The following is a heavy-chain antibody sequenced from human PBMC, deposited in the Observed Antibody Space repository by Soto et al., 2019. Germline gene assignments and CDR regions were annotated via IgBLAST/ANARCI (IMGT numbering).Heavy chain of an antibody. D-gene: IGHD2-2*01. V-gene: IGHV5-51*01. Sequence: GESLKISCKCSGYSFTSYWIGWVRQMPGKGLEWMGIIYPGDSDTRYSPSFQGQVTISADKSISTAYLQWSSLKASDTAMYYCARQFVVVPAARSGRYYYYYMDVWGKGTTVTVSS. CDR2: IYPGDSDT. J-gene: IGHJ6*03. CDR3: ARQFVVVPAARSGRYYYYYMDV. CDR1: GYSFTSYW.